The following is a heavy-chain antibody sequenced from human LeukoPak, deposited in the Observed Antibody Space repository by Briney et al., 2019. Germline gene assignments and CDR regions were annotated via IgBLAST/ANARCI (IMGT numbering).Heavy chain of an antibody. CDR2: ISYDGNNK. CDR3: AKDLNSYGYSYFDY. Sequence: GGSLRLSCAASGFTFSSYGMHCVRQAPGKGLECVAVISYDGNNKYYADSVKGRFTISRDNSKNTLYLQMNSLRAEDTAVYYCAKDLNSYGYSYFDYWGQGTLVTVSS. J-gene: IGHJ4*02. D-gene: IGHD5-18*01. CDR1: GFTFSSYG. V-gene: IGHV3-30*18.